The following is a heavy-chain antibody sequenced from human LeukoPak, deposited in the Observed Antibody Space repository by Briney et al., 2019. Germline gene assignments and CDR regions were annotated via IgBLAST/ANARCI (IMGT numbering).Heavy chain of an antibody. CDR1: GFTFSSYS. D-gene: IGHD2-21*02. Sequence: TGGSLRLSCAASGFTFSSYSMNWVRQAPGKGLEWVAFIRYDGSNKFYADSVKGRFTISRDNSKNTLYLQMNSLRAEDTAVFYCAKSAVRGLPVLGNWGQGTLVTVSS. CDR3: AKSAVRGLPVLGN. CDR2: IRYDGSNK. J-gene: IGHJ4*02. V-gene: IGHV3-30*02.